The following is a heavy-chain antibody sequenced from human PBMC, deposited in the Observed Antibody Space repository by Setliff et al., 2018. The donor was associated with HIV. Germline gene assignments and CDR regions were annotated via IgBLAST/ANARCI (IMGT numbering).Heavy chain of an antibody. J-gene: IGHJ6*03. CDR1: GVTFSRHS. CDR2: IKPGGGSA. CDR3: ARGLPYSHYMDV. Sequence: GASVKVSCKASGVTFSRHSINWVRQAPGQGLEWMGMIKPGGGSASYAQKFQGRVTMTSETSTSTVYMELSRLRSEDTAMYYCARGLPYSHYMDVWDKGTTVTVSS. V-gene: IGHV1-46*01.